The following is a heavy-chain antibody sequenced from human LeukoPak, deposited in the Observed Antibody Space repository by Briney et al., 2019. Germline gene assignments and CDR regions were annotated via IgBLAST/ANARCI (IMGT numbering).Heavy chain of an antibody. CDR1: GYSFTRYG. CDR2: ISGSNGDT. V-gene: IGHV1-18*01. D-gene: IGHD1-26*01. Sequence: ASVKVSCKASGYSFTRYGISWVRQAPGQRLEWMGWISGSNGDTKYAQKFQGRVTMTTDTSTGTAYMDLRNLRFDDTAVYFCARSGRGTYYYFDLWGQGTLVTVSS. CDR3: ARSGRGTYYYFDL. J-gene: IGHJ4*01.